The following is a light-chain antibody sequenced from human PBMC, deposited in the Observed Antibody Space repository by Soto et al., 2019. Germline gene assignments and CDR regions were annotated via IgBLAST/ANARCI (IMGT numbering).Light chain of an antibody. V-gene: IGLV2-14*01. CDR1: SSDVGGYRY. Sequence: QSVLTQPASVSGSPGQSITISCTGTSSDVGGYRYVSWFQQHPGKAPKLMIYEVNNRPSGVSNRFSGSKSGNTASLTISGLQAEDEADYYCSSYTSSSNPYVFGTGTKVTVL. J-gene: IGLJ1*01. CDR2: EVN. CDR3: SSYTSSSNPYV.